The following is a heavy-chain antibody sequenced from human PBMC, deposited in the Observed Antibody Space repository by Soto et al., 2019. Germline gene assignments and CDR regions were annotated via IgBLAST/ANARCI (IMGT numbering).Heavy chain of an antibody. CDR3: ARDPSYRTPY. J-gene: IGHJ4*02. V-gene: IGHV4-31*03. D-gene: IGHD5-12*01. Sequence: SETLSLSCTVSGGSISSGGYYWSWIRQHPGKGLEWIGYIYYSGSTYYNPSLKSRVTISVDTSKNQFSLKLSSVTAADTAVYYCARDPSYRTPYWGQGTLVTVSS. CDR1: GGSISSGGYY. CDR2: IYYSGST.